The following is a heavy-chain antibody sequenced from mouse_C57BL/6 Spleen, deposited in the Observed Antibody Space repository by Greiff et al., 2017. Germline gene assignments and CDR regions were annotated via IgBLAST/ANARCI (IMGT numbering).Heavy chain of an antibody. CDR3: ARRGLREYFDY. D-gene: IGHD1-1*01. CDR1: GYAFTNYL. Sequence: QVQLPQSGAELVRPGTSVKVSCKASGYAFTNYLIEWVKQRPGQGLEWIGVINPGSGGTNYNEKFKGKATLTADKSSSTAYMQLSSLTSEDSAVYFCARRGLREYFDYWGQGTTLTVSS. V-gene: IGHV1-54*01. CDR2: INPGSGGT. J-gene: IGHJ2*01.